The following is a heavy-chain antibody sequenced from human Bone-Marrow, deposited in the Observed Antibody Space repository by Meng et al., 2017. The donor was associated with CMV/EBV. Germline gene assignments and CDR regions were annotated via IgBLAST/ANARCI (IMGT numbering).Heavy chain of an antibody. V-gene: IGHV3-7*01. CDR2: IKQDGSEK. CDR3: ARGGIWGGGLDV. CDR1: GFTFSSYW. Sequence: GGSLSLSCAASGFTFSSYWMSWVRQAPGKGLEWVANIKQDGSEKYYVDSVKGRFTISRDNAKDSLYLQMSSLRAEDSAVYFCARGGIWGGGLDVWGQGTTVTVSS. J-gene: IGHJ6*02. D-gene: IGHD2-8*02.